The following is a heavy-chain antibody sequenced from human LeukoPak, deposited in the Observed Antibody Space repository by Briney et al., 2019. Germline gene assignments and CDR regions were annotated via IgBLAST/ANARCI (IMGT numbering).Heavy chain of an antibody. Sequence: GASVKVSCKASGYTFTGYYMHWVRQAPGQGLEWMGWINPNSGGTNYAQKFQGRVTMTRDTSISTAYMELSRLRSDDTAVYYCARSITYYSGSGRNYYYMDVWGKGTTVTVSS. CDR1: GYTFTGYY. V-gene: IGHV1-2*02. CDR3: ARSITYYSGSGRNYYYMDV. CDR2: INPNSGGT. D-gene: IGHD3-10*01. J-gene: IGHJ6*03.